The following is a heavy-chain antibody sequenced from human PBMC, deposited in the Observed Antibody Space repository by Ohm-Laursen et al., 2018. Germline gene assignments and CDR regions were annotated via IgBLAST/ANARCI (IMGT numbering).Heavy chain of an antibody. CDR1: GYTFVGYD. J-gene: IGHJ5*02. Sequence: ASVKVSCNASGYTFVGYDIHWVRQATGQGLEWMGWMNPNSGDTVYAQKFQGRVTMTRDTSISTAYMELGSLRSDDTAVYYCARDLGDNWFDPWGQGTLVTVSS. CDR3: ARDLGDNWFDP. V-gene: IGHV1-2*02. CDR2: MNPNSGDT.